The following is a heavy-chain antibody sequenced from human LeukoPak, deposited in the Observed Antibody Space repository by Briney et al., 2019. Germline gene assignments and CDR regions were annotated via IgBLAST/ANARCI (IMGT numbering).Heavy chain of an antibody. Sequence: GGCLRLSCVASGFTFSTYGVHWVRQAPGKGLEWVAVMSHDGGIEKYADSVKGRFTISRDNSKKTLYLQLNSLRSDDAAVYYCARAEIIHSITHMDVWGQGTTVTVSS. CDR3: ARAEIIHSITHMDV. V-gene: IGHV3-30*03. CDR1: GFTFSTYG. D-gene: IGHD2/OR15-2a*01. J-gene: IGHJ6*02. CDR2: MSHDGGIE.